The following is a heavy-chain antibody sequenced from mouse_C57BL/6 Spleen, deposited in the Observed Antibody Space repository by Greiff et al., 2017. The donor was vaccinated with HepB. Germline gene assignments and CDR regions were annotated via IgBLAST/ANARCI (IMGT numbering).Heavy chain of an antibody. D-gene: IGHD2-3*01. CDR1: GFTFSSYA. V-gene: IGHV5-4*01. Sequence: VQLKESGGGLVKPGGSLKLSCAASGFTFSSYAMSWVRQTPEKRLEWVATISDGGSYTYYPDNVKGRFTISRDNAKNNLYLQMSHLKSEDTAMYYCAREGDGYYWGQGTTLTVSS. CDR3: AREGDGYY. CDR2: ISDGGSYT. J-gene: IGHJ2*01.